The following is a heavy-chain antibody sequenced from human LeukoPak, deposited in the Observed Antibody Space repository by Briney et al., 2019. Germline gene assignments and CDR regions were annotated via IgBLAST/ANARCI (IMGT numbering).Heavy chain of an antibody. CDR1: GGSMSRSSDY. CDR2: IYFSGNT. V-gene: IGHV4-39*07. CDR3: RDSTTVTSGIIDNSFDI. Sequence: SETLSLTCTVSGGSMSRSSDYWGWIRRPPGKGLEWIGSIYFSGNTNYNPSLKSRVAISVDTSKNQFSLKLSSVTAADTAVYYCRDSTTVTSGIIDNSFDIWGQGTMVTVSS. D-gene: IGHD4-17*01. J-gene: IGHJ3*02.